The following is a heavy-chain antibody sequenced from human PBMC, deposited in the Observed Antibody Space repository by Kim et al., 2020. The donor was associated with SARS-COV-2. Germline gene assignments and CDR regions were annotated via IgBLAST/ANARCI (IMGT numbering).Heavy chain of an antibody. D-gene: IGHD3-3*01. Sequence: ASVKVSCKASGYTFTSYGISWVRQAPGQGLEWMGWISAYNGNTNYAQKLQGRVTMTTDTSTSTAYMELRSLRSDDTAVYYCARDSEWFFGYYYYGMDVWGQGTTVTVSS. CDR2: ISAYNGNT. J-gene: IGHJ6*02. V-gene: IGHV1-18*01. CDR3: ARDSEWFFGYYYYGMDV. CDR1: GYTFTSYG.